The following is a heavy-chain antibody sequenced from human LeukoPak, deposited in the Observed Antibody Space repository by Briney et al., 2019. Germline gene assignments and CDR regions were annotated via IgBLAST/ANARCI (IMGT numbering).Heavy chain of an antibody. J-gene: IGHJ4*02. CDR3: ARGYYDSSGYPVGY. CDR1: GFTFSTYS. D-gene: IGHD3-22*01. CDR2: IKQDGSEK. Sequence: PGGSLRLSCAASGFTFSTYSMNWVRQAPGKGLEWVANIKQDGSEKYYVDSVKGRFTISRDNAKNSLYLQMNSLRAEDTAVYYCARGYYDSSGYPVGYWGQGTLVTVSS. V-gene: IGHV3-7*01.